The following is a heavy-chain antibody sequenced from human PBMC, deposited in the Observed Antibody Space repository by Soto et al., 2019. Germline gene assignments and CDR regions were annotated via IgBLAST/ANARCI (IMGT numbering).Heavy chain of an antibody. V-gene: IGHV3-23*01. CDR1: GFTFSSYA. D-gene: IGHD5-18*01. J-gene: IGHJ4*02. CDR3: AKDLLGSGYSFYYFDY. CDR2: ISGSGGST. Sequence: GGFLRLSCAASGFTFSSYAMSWVRQAPGKGLEWVSAISGSGGSTYYADSVKGRFTISRDNSKNTLYLQMNSLRAEDTAVYYCAKDLLGSGYSFYYFDYWGQGTLVTVSS.